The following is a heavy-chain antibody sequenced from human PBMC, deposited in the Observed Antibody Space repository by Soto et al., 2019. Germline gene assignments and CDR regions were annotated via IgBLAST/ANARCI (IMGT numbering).Heavy chain of an antibody. D-gene: IGHD1-26*01. J-gene: IGHJ3*01. V-gene: IGHV2-5*02. CDR2: IFWDDDK. CDR1: GFSLTTSGVG. CDR3: SHWGALRRDAFDL. Sequence: QITLKESGPTLVKPTQTLTLTCTFSGFSLTTSGVGVGWIRQPPGKALEWLAIIFWDDDKRYSPSLKSRLTVTKDISRSQVVLTMTDVDPVDTATYYCSHWGALRRDAFDLWGQGTMVTVSS.